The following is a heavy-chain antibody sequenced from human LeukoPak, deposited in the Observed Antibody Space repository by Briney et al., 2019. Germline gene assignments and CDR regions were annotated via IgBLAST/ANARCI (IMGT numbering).Heavy chain of an antibody. Sequence: GASVKVSCKASGYTFTGYYMHWVRQAPGQGLEWMGWINPNRGGTNYAQKFQGRVTMTRDTSISTAYMELSRLRSADTAVYYCARRGSGYGYDYWGQGTLVTVSS. CDR2: INPNRGGT. J-gene: IGHJ4*02. V-gene: IGHV1-2*02. CDR3: ARRGSGYGYDY. D-gene: IGHD5-18*01. CDR1: GYTFTGYY.